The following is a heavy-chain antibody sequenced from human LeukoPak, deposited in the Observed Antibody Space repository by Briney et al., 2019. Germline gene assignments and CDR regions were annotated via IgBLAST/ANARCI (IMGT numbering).Heavy chain of an antibody. CDR2: INHSGST. J-gene: IGHJ2*01. CDR3: ARVLEGSSGQHWYFDL. CDR1: GGSFSGYY. Sequence: KPSETLSLTCAVYGGSFSGYYWSWIRQPPGKGLEWIGEINHSGSTNYSPSLKSRVTISVDTSKKQFSLKLSSVTAADTAVYYCARVLEGSSGQHWYFDLWGRGTLATASS. V-gene: IGHV4-34*01. D-gene: IGHD6-19*01.